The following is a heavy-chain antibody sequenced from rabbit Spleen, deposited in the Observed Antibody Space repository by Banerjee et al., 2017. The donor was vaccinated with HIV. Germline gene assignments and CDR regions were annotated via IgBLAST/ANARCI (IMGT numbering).Heavy chain of an antibody. V-gene: IGHV1S45*01. Sequence: QEQLVEYGGDLVQPEGSLTLTCKASGLDFSSSYWICWVRQAPGKGLEWIACIYVGSGGGTKYASWAKGRFTISKTSSTTVDLRVTSLTAADTATYFCARGSATMTMVITGFYLNLWGQGTLVTVS. D-gene: IGHD2-1*01. CDR1: GLDFSSSYW. CDR3: ARGSATMTMVITGFYLNL. J-gene: IGHJ4*01. CDR2: IYVGSGGGT.